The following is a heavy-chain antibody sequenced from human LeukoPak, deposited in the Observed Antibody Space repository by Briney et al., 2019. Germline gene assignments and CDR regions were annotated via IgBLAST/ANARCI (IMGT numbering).Heavy chain of an antibody. Sequence: GGSLRLSCAASGFTFSSYEMNWVRQAQGEALEWVSYISSGGTTIYYADSVKGRFTISRDNAKNSLYLQMNSLRAEDTAVYYCARTKTGYSSGWWLFDPWGQGTLVTVSS. CDR2: ISSGGTTI. J-gene: IGHJ5*02. V-gene: IGHV3-48*03. D-gene: IGHD6-19*01. CDR1: GFTFSSYE. CDR3: ARTKTGYSSGWWLFDP.